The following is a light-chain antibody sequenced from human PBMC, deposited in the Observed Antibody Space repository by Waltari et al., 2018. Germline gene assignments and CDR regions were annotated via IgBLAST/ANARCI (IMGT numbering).Light chain of an antibody. CDR2: AAS. Sequence: DIQMTQSPSSLSASVGDRVTITCRASQGISNYLAWYQQKPGKVPKLLIYAASTLRSGVPFRFSCSGSGTDFTLTVTSLQPEDVATYYCQKYNNAPLTFGPGTKVEIK. CDR3: QKYNNAPLT. CDR1: QGISNY. J-gene: IGKJ3*01. V-gene: IGKV1-27*01.